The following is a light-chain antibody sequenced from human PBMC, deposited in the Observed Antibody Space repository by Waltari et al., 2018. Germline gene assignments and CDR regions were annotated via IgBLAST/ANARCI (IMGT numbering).Light chain of an antibody. V-gene: IGLV1-40*01. Sequence: QSVLTQPPSVSGAPGQTVTISCTRDNSSIGNAFVQWYQQLPGTAPKLLIYETYRRPSGISDRFSGSKSDISVSLTITGLQSEDEADYYCQSSDKDLNVLFGGGTRLTVL. CDR2: ETY. CDR3: QSSDKDLNVL. J-gene: IGLJ2*01. CDR1: NSSIGNAFV.